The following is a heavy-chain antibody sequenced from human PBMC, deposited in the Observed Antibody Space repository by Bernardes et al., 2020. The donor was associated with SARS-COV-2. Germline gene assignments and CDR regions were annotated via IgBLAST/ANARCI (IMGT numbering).Heavy chain of an antibody. CDR1: GYTFTSYG. V-gene: IGHV1-18*04. CDR2: ISAYNGNT. CDR3: ARLQWEPHAFDI. Sequence: ASLKDSCKASGYTFTSYGISWVRQAPGQGLEWMGWISAYNGNTNYAQKLQGRVTMTTDTSTSTAYMELRSLRSDDTAVYYCARLQWEPHAFDIWGQGTMVTVSS. D-gene: IGHD1-26*01. J-gene: IGHJ3*02.